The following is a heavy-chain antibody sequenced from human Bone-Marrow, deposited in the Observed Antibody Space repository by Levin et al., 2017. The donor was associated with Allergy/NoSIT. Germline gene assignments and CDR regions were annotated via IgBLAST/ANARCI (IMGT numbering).Heavy chain of an antibody. V-gene: IGHV3-15*01. CDR2: IKSKADGGTT. J-gene: IGHJ4*02. D-gene: IGHD4-11*01. CDR3: TTDGGYDYSKSGY. CDR1: GFTFSDAW. Sequence: GGSLRLEGAASGFTFSDAWMSWVRQAPGKGLEWVGRIKSKADGGTTYYSSPVKGRFTISRDDSKNTLYLQMDSLRTEDTAVYYCTTDGGYDYSKSGYWGQGTLVTVSS.